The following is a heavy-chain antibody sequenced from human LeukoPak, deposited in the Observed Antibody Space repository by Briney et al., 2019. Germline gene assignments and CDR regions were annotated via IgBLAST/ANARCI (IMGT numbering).Heavy chain of an antibody. CDR2: INHSGST. Sequence: PSETLSLTCAVYGGSFSGYYWSWIRQPRGKGLEWIGEINHSGSTNYNPSLKSRVTISVDTSKNQFSLKLSSVTAADTAVYYCASRGTAYDYWGQGTLVTVSS. D-gene: IGHD1-1*01. J-gene: IGHJ4*02. V-gene: IGHV4-34*01. CDR3: ASRGTAYDY. CDR1: GGSFSGYY.